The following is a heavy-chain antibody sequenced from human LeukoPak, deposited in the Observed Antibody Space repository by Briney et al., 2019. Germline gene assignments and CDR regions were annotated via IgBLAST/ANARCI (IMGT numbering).Heavy chain of an antibody. CDR3: ARVTYSNYWADY. CDR2: IFNSGSA. CDR1: GVSMSSYY. V-gene: IGHV4-59*01. J-gene: IGHJ4*02. D-gene: IGHD1-7*01. Sequence: SETLSLTCTVSGVSMSSYYWSWIRQVPGKVLEYVGYIFNSGSANYNPSLESRVTISVDTSKNQISLKLSAVTAADTAIYYCARVTYSNYWADYWGRGTLVTVSS.